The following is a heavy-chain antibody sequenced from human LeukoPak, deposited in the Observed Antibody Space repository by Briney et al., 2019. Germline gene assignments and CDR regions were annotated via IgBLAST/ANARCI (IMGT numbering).Heavy chain of an antibody. CDR3: ARGRRLTRGPTTPEYYFDY. CDR2: INPNSGGT. D-gene: IGHD1-26*01. CDR1: GYTFTGYY. Sequence: ASVKVSCKASGYTFTGYYMHWVRPAPGQGLEWMGWINPNSGGTNYAQKFQGRVTMTRDTSISTAYMELSRLRSDDTAVYYCARGRRLTRGPTTPEYYFDYWGQGTLVTVSS. V-gene: IGHV1-2*02. J-gene: IGHJ4*02.